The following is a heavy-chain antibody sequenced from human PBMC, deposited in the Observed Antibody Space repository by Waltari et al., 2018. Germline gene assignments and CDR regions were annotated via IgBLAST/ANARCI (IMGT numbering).Heavy chain of an antibody. CDR2: TYYRSKWYI. V-gene: IGHV6-1*01. J-gene: IGHJ4*02. CDR3: ARETGGVGSTVDS. CDR1: GASVPSNSAA. Sequence: QVQLQQSGPGLVKPSQTLSLTCAISGASVPSNSAAWNWIRQFPSRGLEWLGRTYYRSKWYIDYAVSVKSRITINPDTSKNQISLLLNSVTPGDTAVYYCARETGGVGSTVDSWAQGTLVTVSS. D-gene: IGHD1-26*01.